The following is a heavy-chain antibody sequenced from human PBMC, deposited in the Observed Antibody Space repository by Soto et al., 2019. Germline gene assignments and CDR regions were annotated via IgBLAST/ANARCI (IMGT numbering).Heavy chain of an antibody. CDR2: ISGSGDT. J-gene: IGHJ1*01. D-gene: IGHD2-21*02. Sequence: EVQLLESGGGLVQPGGSLRLSCAASGLTFSNYGMTWVRQAPGKGLEWVSAISGSGDTYNVDSLKGRFSISRDNSKSTLFLQMNSLRAEDTAVYYCATYGRDSGGFEYFKHWGQGTLVTVSS. CDR3: ATYGRDSGGFEYFKH. CDR1: GLTFSNYG. V-gene: IGHV3-23*01.